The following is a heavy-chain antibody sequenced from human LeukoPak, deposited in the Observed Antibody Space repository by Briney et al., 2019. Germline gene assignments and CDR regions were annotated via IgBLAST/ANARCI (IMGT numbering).Heavy chain of an antibody. V-gene: IGHV4-59*01. CDR2: IYYIGST. J-gene: IGHJ5*02. D-gene: IGHD3-9*01. Sequence: SETLSLTCSVSGGSISSYYWSWIRQPPGKGLEWIGHIYYIGSTNYNPSLKSRVTISVDTSKNQFSLKLSSVTAADTAVYYCARYLLTGYSNNCFDPWGQGTPVTVSS. CDR1: GGSISSYY. CDR3: ARYLLTGYSNNCFDP.